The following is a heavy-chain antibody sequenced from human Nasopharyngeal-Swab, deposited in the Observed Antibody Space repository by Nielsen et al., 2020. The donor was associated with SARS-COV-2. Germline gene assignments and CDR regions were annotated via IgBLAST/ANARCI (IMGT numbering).Heavy chain of an antibody. CDR3: ATDRRWNYYYGMEV. J-gene: IGHJ6*02. CDR2: FDPRDGQT. V-gene: IGHV1-24*01. D-gene: IGHD2-15*01. CDR1: GDTLTELS. Sequence: ASVKVSCKVSGDTLTELSMRWVRQAPGKGLEWMGGFDPRDGQTVYAQKFQGRVTMTEDTSTDTAYMELSGLTSDDTAVYYCATDRRWNYYYGMEVWGQGTTVTVSS.